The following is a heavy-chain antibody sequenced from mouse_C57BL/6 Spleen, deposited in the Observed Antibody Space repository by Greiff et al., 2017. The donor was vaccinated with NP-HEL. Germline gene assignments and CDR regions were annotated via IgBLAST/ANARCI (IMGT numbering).Heavy chain of an antibody. D-gene: IGHD2-3*01. CDR2: IDPANGNT. CDR3: ARTYDGYYNWFAY. Sequence: EVQLQQSVAELVRPGASVKLSCTASGFNIKNTHMHWVKQRPEQGLEWIGRIDPANGNTKYAPKFQGKATITADTSSNTAYLQLSSLTSEDTAIYYCARTYDGYYNWFAYWGQGTLVTVSA. J-gene: IGHJ3*01. CDR1: GFNIKNTH. V-gene: IGHV14-3*01.